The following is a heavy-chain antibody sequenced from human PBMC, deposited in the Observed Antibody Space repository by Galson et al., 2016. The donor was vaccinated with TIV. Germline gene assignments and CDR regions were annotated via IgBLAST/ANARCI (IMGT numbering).Heavy chain of an antibody. CDR1: GFTFSSYA. Sequence: SLRLSCAASGFTFSSYALHWVRQAPGKGLEWLMSISFDGKRKNYADSVKGRFTITRDDSKRTLYLHRKGLAGGDTAVYYCARERDGQSLNAWGQGTLVIVSS. J-gene: IGHJ5*02. CDR2: ISFDGKRK. D-gene: IGHD5-24*01. V-gene: IGHV3-30*04. CDR3: ARERDGQSLNA.